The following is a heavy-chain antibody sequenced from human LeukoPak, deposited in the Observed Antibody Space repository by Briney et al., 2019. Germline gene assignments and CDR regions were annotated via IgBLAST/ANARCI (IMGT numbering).Heavy chain of an antibody. CDR2: IYTSGRT. D-gene: IGHD3-22*01. CDR3: ARQDSSGYYYEGYFQH. J-gene: IGHJ1*01. Sequence: PSQTLSLTCTVSGGSISRGSYYWRWIPPPAGRALECIGRIYTSGRTNYHPSLKSRVTISVDTSKNQFSLKLRSVAAADTAVYYCARQDSSGYYYEGYFQHWGQGNLVNVFS. CDR1: GGSISRGSYY. V-gene: IGHV4-61*02.